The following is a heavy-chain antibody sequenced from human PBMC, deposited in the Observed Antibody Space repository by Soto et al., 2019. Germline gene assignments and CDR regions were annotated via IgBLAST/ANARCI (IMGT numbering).Heavy chain of an antibody. CDR1: GFSVSSDY. V-gene: IGHV3-53*01. J-gene: IGHJ6*02. CDR2: IYSGGDT. D-gene: IGHD3-10*01. CDR3: TRAGSDPGNFYISNYYAMDV. Sequence: PGGSLRLSCAASGFSVSSDYMSWVRQVPGKGLEWVSLIYSGGDTYYADSVKGRFTISRDISSNTIYLYMTSLRADDTAIYYCTRAGSDPGNFYISNYYAMDVWGRGTTVTVSS.